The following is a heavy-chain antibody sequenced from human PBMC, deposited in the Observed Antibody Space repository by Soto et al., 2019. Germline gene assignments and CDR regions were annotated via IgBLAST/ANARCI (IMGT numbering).Heavy chain of an antibody. Sequence: DVQLLESGGHLVQPGGSLRLSCAASGFTFSSYAMSWVRQAPGKGLEWVSSVSAGGDMTYYSDSVKGRFIISRDNSNAALFLQIHSLRIEDTALYYCARGDRGGSGSPASYYYSGLDVWGQGTTVTV. CDR3: ARGDRGGSGSPASYYYSGLDV. CDR1: GFTFSSYA. D-gene: IGHD3-10*01. J-gene: IGHJ6*02. CDR2: VSAGGDMT. V-gene: IGHV3-23*01.